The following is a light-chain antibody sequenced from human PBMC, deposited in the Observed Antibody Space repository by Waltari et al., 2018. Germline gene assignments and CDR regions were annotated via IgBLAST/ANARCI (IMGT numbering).Light chain of an antibody. Sequence: QSALTQPASVSGSPGQSISISCTGTRRDVGVYNYVSWYQQHPGKAPKLMIYEVSNRPSGVSNRFSGSKSDNTASLTISGLQAEDEADYYCSSYTSSSTWVFGGGTKLTVL. V-gene: IGLV2-14*01. CDR1: RRDVGVYNY. CDR3: SSYTSSSTWV. J-gene: IGLJ3*02. CDR2: EVS.